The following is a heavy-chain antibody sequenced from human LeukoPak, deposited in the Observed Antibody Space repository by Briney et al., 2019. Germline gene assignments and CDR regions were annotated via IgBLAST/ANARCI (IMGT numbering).Heavy chain of an antibody. J-gene: IGHJ6*03. CDR1: GFTFSSYA. Sequence: PGGSLRLSCAASGFTFSSYAMHWVRQAPGKGLEYVSAISSNGGSTFYASSVKGRFTISRDNSKNTLYLQMGSLRPEDMAVYYCASRQGDPYYYYYYMDVWGKGTTVAISS. D-gene: IGHD2-21*02. CDR2: ISSNGGST. V-gene: IGHV3-64*01. CDR3: ASRQGDPYYYYYYMDV.